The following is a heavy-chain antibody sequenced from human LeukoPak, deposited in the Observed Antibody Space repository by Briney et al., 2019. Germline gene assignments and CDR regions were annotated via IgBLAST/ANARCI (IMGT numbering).Heavy chain of an antibody. CDR3: ARGPWEGYCSSTSCYAFDY. V-gene: IGHV1-2*04. Sequence: ASVKVSCKASGYTFTGYYVHWVRQAPGQGLEWMGWINPNSGGTNYAQKFQGWVTMTRDTSISTAYMELSRLRSDDTAVYYCARGPWEGYCSSTSCYAFDYWGQGTLVTVSS. J-gene: IGHJ4*02. CDR2: INPNSGGT. CDR1: GYTFTGYY. D-gene: IGHD2-2*01.